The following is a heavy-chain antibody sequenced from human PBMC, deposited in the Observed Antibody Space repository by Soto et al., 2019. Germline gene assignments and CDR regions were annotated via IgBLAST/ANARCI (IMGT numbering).Heavy chain of an antibody. Sequence: GGSLRLSCAVSGFVFRNYWMAWARQAPGKGLEWVAVIKQDGSETHYVGSVGGRFTISRDNAKNSLYLQMNSLRVDDTAVYYCTKDWDSWGQGTLVTVS. CDR1: GFVFRNYW. CDR3: TKDWDS. V-gene: IGHV3-7*01. CDR2: IKQDGSET. J-gene: IGHJ4*02.